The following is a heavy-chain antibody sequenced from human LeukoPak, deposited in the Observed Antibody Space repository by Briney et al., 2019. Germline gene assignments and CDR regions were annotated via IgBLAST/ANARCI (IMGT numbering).Heavy chain of an antibody. V-gene: IGHV4-39*01. D-gene: IGHD3-22*01. CDR3: ARLYYDSSGHYQICYFDY. CDR1: GGSLSSSSYY. J-gene: IGHJ4*02. Sequence: SETLSLTCTVSGGSLSSSSYYWGWLRQPPGKGLEWIGSIYYSGSTYYNPSLKSRVTISVDTSKNQFSLNLSSVTAADTAVYYCARLYYDSSGHYQICYFDYWGQGTLVTVSS. CDR2: IYYSGST.